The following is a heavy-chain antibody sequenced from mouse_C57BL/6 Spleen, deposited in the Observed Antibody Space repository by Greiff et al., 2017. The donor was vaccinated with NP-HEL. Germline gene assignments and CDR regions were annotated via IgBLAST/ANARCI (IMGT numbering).Heavy chain of an antibody. Sequence: VQLQQSGAELAKPGASVKLSCKASGYTFTSYWMHWVKQRPGQGLEWIGYINPSSGYTKYNQKFKDKATLTADKSSSTAYMQLSSLTYEDSAVYYCARYYYDYDEDVDYWGQGTTLTVSS. CDR2: INPSSGYT. D-gene: IGHD2-4*01. CDR1: GYTFTSYW. CDR3: ARYYYDYDEDVDY. V-gene: IGHV1-7*01. J-gene: IGHJ2*01.